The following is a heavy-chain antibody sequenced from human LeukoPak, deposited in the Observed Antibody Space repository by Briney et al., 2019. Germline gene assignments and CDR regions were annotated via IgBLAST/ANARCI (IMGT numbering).Heavy chain of an antibody. V-gene: IGHV4-61*02. CDR2: IYTSGST. CDR3: ARGRDYDFWSGDWYFQH. Sequence: PSETLSLTCTVSGGSISSGSYYWSWIRQPAGKGLEWIGRIYTSGSTNYNPSLKSRVTISVDTSKNQFSLKLSSETAADTAVYYCARGRDYDFWSGDWYFQHWGQGTLVTVSS. J-gene: IGHJ1*01. D-gene: IGHD3-3*01. CDR1: GGSISSGSYY.